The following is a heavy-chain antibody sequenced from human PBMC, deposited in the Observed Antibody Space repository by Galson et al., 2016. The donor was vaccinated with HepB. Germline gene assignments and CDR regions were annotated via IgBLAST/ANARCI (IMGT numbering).Heavy chain of an antibody. CDR3: AKDIYRSYSGGWFTDY. CDR2: INWNSGSV. CDR1: GFTFDDYA. J-gene: IGHJ4*02. D-gene: IGHD6-19*01. V-gene: IGHV3-9*01. Sequence: SLRLSCAASGFTFDDYAMHWVRQAPGKGLEWVSGINWNSGSVGYADSVKGRFTISRDNAKNSLYLQMNSLRAEDTAFYYCAKDIYRSYSGGWFTDYWGQGTLVTVSS.